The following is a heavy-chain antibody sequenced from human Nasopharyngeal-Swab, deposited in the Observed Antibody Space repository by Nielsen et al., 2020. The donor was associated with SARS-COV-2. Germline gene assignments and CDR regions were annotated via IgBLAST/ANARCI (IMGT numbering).Heavy chain of an antibody. CDR3: AKLIAVTGTDDY. Sequence: PGKGLEWVSVIYSCGSTYYADSVKGRLTISRDNSKNTLYLQMSSLRAEDTAVYYCAKLIAVTGTDDYWGQGTLVTVSS. CDR2: IYSCGST. V-gene: IGHV3-53*01. J-gene: IGHJ4*02. D-gene: IGHD6-19*01.